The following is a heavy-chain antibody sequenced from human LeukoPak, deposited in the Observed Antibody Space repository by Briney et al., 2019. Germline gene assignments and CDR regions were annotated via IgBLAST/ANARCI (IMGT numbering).Heavy chain of an antibody. D-gene: IGHD6-19*01. CDR2: ITPIFGTA. Sequence: SVKVSCKASGGTFSSYAISWVRQAPGQGLEWMGRITPIFGTANYAQKFQGRVTITTDESTSTAYMELRSLRSEDTAVYYCARDLSLGIAVAEGYFDYWGQGTLVTVSS. CDR1: GGTFSSYA. J-gene: IGHJ4*02. V-gene: IGHV1-69*05. CDR3: ARDLSLGIAVAEGYFDY.